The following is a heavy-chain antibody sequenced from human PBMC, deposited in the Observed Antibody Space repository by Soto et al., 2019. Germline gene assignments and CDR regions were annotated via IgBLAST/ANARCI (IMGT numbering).Heavy chain of an antibody. CDR3: AKSFCSRSRCFFLWVDP. V-gene: IGHV3-23*01. CDR1: GFDFSSYA. D-gene: IGHD3-16*01. J-gene: IGHJ5*02. CDR2: ISGTGVPT. Sequence: LRLSCAASGFDFSSYAMSWVRQAPGKGLECISLISGTGVPTLYAESVKGRFSVSRDNSKDTLFLEMNNLGVDDTAMYYCAKSFCSRSRCFFLWVDPCAPGSLVTVSS.